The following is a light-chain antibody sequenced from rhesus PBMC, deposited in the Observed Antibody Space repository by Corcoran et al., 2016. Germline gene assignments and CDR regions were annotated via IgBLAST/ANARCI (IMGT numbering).Light chain of an antibody. Sequence: EIVMTQSPATLALSPGERATLSCRASQSVSSYLAWYQQNTGQAPRLLIYGASSRAPGIPDRCSGSGSGTEFTITVSSLGPEDVGVYFCLQSSNWPRTFGQGTKVEIK. J-gene: IGKJ1*01. CDR1: QSVSSY. CDR2: GAS. V-gene: IGKV3-24*04. CDR3: LQSSNWPRT.